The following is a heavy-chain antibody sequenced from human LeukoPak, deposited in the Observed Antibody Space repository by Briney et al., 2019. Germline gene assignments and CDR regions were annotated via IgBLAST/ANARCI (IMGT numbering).Heavy chain of an antibody. CDR3: AKDRGQQLHYGMDV. D-gene: IGHD6-13*01. CDR2: ISWNSGSI. CDR1: GFTFDDYA. Sequence: GRSLRLSCAASGFTFDDYAIHWVRQAPGKGLEWVSGISWNSGSIGYADSVKGRFTISRDNAKNSLYLQMNSLRAEDTALYYCAKDRGQQLHYGMDVWGQGTTVSVSS. V-gene: IGHV3-9*01. J-gene: IGHJ6*02.